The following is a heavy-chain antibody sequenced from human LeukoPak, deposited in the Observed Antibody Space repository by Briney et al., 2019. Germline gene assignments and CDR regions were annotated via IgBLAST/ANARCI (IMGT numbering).Heavy chain of an antibody. CDR1: GFTFSSYA. CDR2: IRYDGSNK. CDR3: TRLPSHDYYKYYMDV. J-gene: IGHJ6*03. V-gene: IGHV3-30*02. Sequence: GGSLRLSCAASGFTFSSYAMHWVRQAPGKGLEWVTFIRYDGSNKYYADSVKGRFTISRDNSKNTLYLQMNSLRVGDTAIYYCTRLPSHDYYKYYMDVWGKGTTVTISS.